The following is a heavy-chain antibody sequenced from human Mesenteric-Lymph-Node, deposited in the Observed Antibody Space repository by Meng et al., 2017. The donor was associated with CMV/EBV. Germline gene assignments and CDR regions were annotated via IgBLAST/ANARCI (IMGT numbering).Heavy chain of an antibody. J-gene: IGHJ4*02. V-gene: IGHV1-2*06. CDR1: GYSFTGYY. CDR2: INPSSGGT. Sequence: CKTSGYSFTGYYFHWVRQAPGQGLEWMGRINPSSGGTNYAQKFQGRVTMTRDTSISTAYLDLNSLRSDDTAVYYCARRAIYTAYELDYWGQGTLVTVSS. CDR3: ARRAIYTAYELDY. D-gene: IGHD2-2*02.